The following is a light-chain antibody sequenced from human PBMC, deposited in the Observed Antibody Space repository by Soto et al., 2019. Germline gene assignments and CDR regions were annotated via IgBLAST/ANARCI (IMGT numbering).Light chain of an antibody. CDR3: QQYGNSPPFT. CDR2: GAS. V-gene: IGKV3-20*01. CDR1: QSVASTY. J-gene: IGKJ3*01. Sequence: DIVLTQSPGTLSLSPGERATLSCRASQSVASTYLAWYQQKPGQAPRLLIYGASSRATGIPDRFSGNGSGTDFTLTISRLEPEDFAVYYCQQYGNSPPFTFGPGTKVDIK.